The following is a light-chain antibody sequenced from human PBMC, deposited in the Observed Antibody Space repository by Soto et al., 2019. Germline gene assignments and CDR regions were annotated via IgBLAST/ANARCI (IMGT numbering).Light chain of an antibody. V-gene: IGKV3-20*01. J-gene: IGKJ3*01. CDR1: QSVSSNY. CDR3: HQYSSSPQA. CDR2: GAS. Sequence: EIVLTQSPGTLSLSPGERVTLSCRASQSVSSNYLAWYQQKPGQAPRLLIYGASSKPTGIPDRFSGSGSGTDFTLTISRLEPEDFAVYYCHQYSSSPQAFGAGTKVDIK.